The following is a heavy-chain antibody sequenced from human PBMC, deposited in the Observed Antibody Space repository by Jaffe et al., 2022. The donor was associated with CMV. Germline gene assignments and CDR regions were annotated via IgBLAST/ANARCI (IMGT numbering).Heavy chain of an antibody. Sequence: EVQLVQSGAEVKKPGESLKISCKGSGYSFSSYWIGWVRQMPGKGLEWMGIIYPGDSDTRYTPSFQGQVTISADKSISTAYLQWSSLKASDTAIYYCARRGSHYYYYMDVWGKGTTVTVSS. V-gene: IGHV5-51*01. CDR2: IYPGDSDT. CDR3: ARRGSHYYYYMDV. J-gene: IGHJ6*03. D-gene: IGHD3-16*01. CDR1: GYSFSSYW.